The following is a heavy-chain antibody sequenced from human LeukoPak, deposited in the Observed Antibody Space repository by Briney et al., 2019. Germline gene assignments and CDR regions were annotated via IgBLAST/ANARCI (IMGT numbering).Heavy chain of an antibody. J-gene: IGHJ3*02. CDR2: INSDGSRT. Sequence: PGGSLRLSCAASGFTFGSYWIHWVRQAPGKGLVWVSDINSDGSRTNYADSVKGRFTISRDNSKNTLYLQMNSLRAEDTAVYYCGGGIVVVTASNAFDIWGQGTMVTVSS. D-gene: IGHD2-21*02. CDR1: GFTFGSYW. V-gene: IGHV3-74*01. CDR3: GGGIVVVTASNAFDI.